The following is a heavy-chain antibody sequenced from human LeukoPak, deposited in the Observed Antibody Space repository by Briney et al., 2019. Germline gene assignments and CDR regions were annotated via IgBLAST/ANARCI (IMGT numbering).Heavy chain of an antibody. CDR2: ISSSGSTI. Sequence: GGSLRLSCAASGFTFSDYYMSWIRQAPRKGLEWVSYISSSGSTIYYADSVKGRFTISRDNAKNSLYLQMNSLRAEDTAVYYCARDNGTYYDSSGYCDYWGQGTLVTVSS. D-gene: IGHD3-22*01. V-gene: IGHV3-11*01. CDR1: GFTFSDYY. CDR3: ARDNGTYYDSSGYCDY. J-gene: IGHJ4*02.